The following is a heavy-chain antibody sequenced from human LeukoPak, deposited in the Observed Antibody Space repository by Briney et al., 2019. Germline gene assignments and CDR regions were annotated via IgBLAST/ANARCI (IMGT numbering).Heavy chain of an antibody. Sequence: SVKVSCKASGGTFSSYSISWVRQAPGQGLEWMGRIIPILGIANYAQKFQGRVTITAGKSTSTAYMELSSRRSEDTAVYYCARDQVAVADHYWYFDLWGRGTLVTVSS. CDR2: IIPILGIA. CDR3: ARDQVAVADHYWYFDL. CDR1: GGTFSSYS. J-gene: IGHJ2*01. D-gene: IGHD6-19*01. V-gene: IGHV1-69*04.